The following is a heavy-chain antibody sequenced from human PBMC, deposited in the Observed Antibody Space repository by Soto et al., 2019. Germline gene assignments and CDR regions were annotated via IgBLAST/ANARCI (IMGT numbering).Heavy chain of an antibody. CDR2: ISAYNGNT. Sequence: ASVKVSCKASGYTFTSYGISWVRLAPGQGLEWMGWISAYNGNTNYAQKLQGRVTMTTDTSTSTAYMELRSLRSDDTAVYYCARDLGSVVAATRLAEYFQHWGQGTLVTVSS. J-gene: IGHJ1*01. D-gene: IGHD2-15*01. CDR1: GYTFTSYG. CDR3: ARDLGSVVAATRLAEYFQH. V-gene: IGHV1-18*01.